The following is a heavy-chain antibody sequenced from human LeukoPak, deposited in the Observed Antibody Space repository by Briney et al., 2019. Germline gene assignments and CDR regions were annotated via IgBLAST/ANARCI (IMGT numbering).Heavy chain of an antibody. CDR3: ASGGGSPFSAFDI. CDR2: FYSGGST. D-gene: IGHD1-26*01. CDR1: GFTVSSNY. Sequence: GGSLRLSCAASGFTVSSNYMSGVRQAPGKGLEWVSAFYSGGSTYYADSVKGRFTISRDNSKNTLYLQMNSLRAEDTAAYYCASGGGSPFSAFDIWGQGSMVTVSS. V-gene: IGHV3-66*01. J-gene: IGHJ3*02.